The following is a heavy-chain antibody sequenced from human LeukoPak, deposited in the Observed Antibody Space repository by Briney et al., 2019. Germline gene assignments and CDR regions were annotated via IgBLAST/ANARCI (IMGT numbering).Heavy chain of an antibody. CDR2: IIPIFGTA. V-gene: IGHV1-69*05. D-gene: IGHD5-18*01. CDR1: GGTFSSYA. J-gene: IGHJ4*02. Sequence: SVKVSCKASGGTFSSYAISWVRQAPGQGLELMGGIIPIFGTANYAQKFQGRVTITTDESTSTAYMELSSLRSEDTAVYYCARDVSVTAMVIGSVSFDYWGQGTQVTVSS. CDR3: ARDVSVTAMVIGSVSFDY.